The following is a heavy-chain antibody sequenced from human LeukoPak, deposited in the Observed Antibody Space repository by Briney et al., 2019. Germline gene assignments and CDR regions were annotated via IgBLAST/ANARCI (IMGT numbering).Heavy chain of an antibody. Sequence: GGSLRLSCSASGFTFSSYAMHWVRQAPGKGLEYVSAISSNGGSTYYADSVKGRFTISRDNSKNTLYLQMNSLRAEDTAVYYCAREVRQYYYYYGMDVWGQGTTVTVSS. CDR3: AREVRQYYYYYGMDV. CDR2: ISSNGGST. V-gene: IGHV3-64*04. D-gene: IGHD4/OR15-4a*01. J-gene: IGHJ6*02. CDR1: GFTFSSYA.